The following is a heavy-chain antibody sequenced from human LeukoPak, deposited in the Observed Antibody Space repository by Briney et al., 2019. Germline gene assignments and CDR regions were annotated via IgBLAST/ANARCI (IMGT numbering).Heavy chain of an antibody. V-gene: IGHV4-4*07. D-gene: IGHD2-8*02. J-gene: IGHJ6*03. CDR2: LHASGGA. CDR1: GDSFSSYF. Sequence: SETLSLTCNVSGDSFSSYFWSWIRQPAGKGLEWVGRLHASGGANYNPSLKSRVTMSLDTSKNQFSLKLMSVTAADSAVYYCARDITGPPTYYYYYMDVWGKGTTVTVSS. CDR3: ARDITGPPTYYYYYMDV.